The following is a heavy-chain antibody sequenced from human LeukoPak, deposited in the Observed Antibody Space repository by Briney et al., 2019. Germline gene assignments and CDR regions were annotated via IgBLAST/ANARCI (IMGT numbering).Heavy chain of an antibody. CDR1: GFTFSSYT. CDR3: ARDLTVTSTCWFDL. V-gene: IGHV3-21*01. CDR2: ITGSSTYI. Sequence: GGSLRLSCAVSGFTFSSYTMNWVHQAPGKGLEWVSSITGSSTYIYYADSVKGRFTISRDNAKNSLYLQMDNLGAEDTAVYYCARDLTVTSTCWFDLWGQGTLVTVSS. D-gene: IGHD4-11*01. J-gene: IGHJ5*02.